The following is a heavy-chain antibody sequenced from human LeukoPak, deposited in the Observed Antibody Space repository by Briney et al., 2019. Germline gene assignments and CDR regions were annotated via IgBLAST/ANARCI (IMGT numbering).Heavy chain of an antibody. D-gene: IGHD3-22*01. Sequence: GGSLRLSCAASGFTFSVYGMHWVRQAPGKGLEWVAVIWYDGSNKYYADSVKGRFTISRDNSRNTLYLQMNSLRAEDTAVYYCVRELPPVVQYYFDYWGPGTLVTVSS. J-gene: IGHJ4*02. CDR3: VRELPPVVQYYFDY. CDR2: IWYDGSNK. CDR1: GFTFSVYG. V-gene: IGHV3-33*01.